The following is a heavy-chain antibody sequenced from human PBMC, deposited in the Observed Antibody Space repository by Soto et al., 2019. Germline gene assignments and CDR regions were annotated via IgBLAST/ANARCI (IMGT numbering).Heavy chain of an antibody. J-gene: IGHJ6*02. CDR1: GYTFWNCG. CDR2: ISPYNDNT. Sequence: QVYLEQSGAEVKKPGASVKVTCKASGYTFWNCGISWVRQFAGQGLEWMGWISPYNDNTNSAQKFQDRVTMTTDTSTSTAYMELRSLRSDDTAVYYCARLPTSGYHTHYYYGMDVWGQGTTFTVSS. D-gene: IGHD3-22*01. V-gene: IGHV1-18*01. CDR3: ARLPTSGYHTHYYYGMDV.